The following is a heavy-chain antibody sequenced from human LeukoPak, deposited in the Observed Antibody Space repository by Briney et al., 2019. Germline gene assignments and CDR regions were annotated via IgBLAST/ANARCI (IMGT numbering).Heavy chain of an antibody. CDR3: AHNAAAADPDRVGFDY. D-gene: IGHD6-13*01. Sequence: ESGPTLVKPTQTLTLTCTFSGFSLSTSGVGVGWIRQPPGKALEWLALIHWDDDKRYSPSLKSRLTITKDTSKNQVVLTMTNMDPVDTATYYCAHNAAAADPDRVGFDYWGQGTLVTVSS. CDR1: GFSLSTSGVG. J-gene: IGHJ4*02. CDR2: IHWDDDK. V-gene: IGHV2-5*02.